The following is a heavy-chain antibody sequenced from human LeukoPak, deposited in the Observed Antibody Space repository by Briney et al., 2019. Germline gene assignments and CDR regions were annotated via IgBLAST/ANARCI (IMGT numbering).Heavy chain of an antibody. J-gene: IGHJ3*02. V-gene: IGHV3-23*01. CDR1: GFTFSSYA. D-gene: IGHD6-25*01. Sequence: PGGSLRLSCAASGFTFSSYAMSWVRQAPGKGLEWVSAISGSGGSTYYADSVKGRFTISRENAKNSLYLQMNSLRAGDTAVYFCARAHVAAGLAFDIWGQGTMVTVSS. CDR2: ISGSGGST. CDR3: ARAHVAAGLAFDI.